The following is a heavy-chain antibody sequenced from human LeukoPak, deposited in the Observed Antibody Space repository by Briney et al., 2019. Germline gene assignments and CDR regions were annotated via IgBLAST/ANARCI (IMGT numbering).Heavy chain of an antibody. J-gene: IGHJ4*02. CDR1: GGSISSYY. V-gene: IGHV4-59*01. CDR2: IYYSGST. Sequence: SETLSLTCTVSGGSISSYYWSWIRQPPGKGLEWIGYIYYSGSTNYNPSLKSRVTISVDTSKNQFSLKLSSVTAADTAVYYCASGSYYFDYWGQGTLVTVSS. CDR3: ASGSYYFDY.